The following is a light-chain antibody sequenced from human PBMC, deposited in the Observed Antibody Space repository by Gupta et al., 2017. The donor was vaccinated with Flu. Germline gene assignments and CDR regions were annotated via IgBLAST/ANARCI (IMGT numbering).Light chain of an antibody. V-gene: IGKV3-15*01. Sequence: PFSLSASVGDRVTISSRGRQTICGRDCRSDVSSADLTLLYINAGSSRASGIPARFSGSGSGTEFTLTISSLQSEDFAVYYCQQYNNRPRTFGEGTKVEIK. CDR3: QQYNNRPRT. CDR2: AGS. CDR1: QTICGR. J-gene: IGKJ4*02.